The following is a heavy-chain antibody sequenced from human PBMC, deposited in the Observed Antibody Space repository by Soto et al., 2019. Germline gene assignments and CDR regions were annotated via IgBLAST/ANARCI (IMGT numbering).Heavy chain of an antibody. J-gene: IGHJ4*02. CDR3: ARRVPGSTTGWNTGIFDY. D-gene: IGHD1-1*01. CDR2: IYWDDDK. CDR1: GFSLSTSGVG. V-gene: IGHV2-5*02. Sequence: QITLKESGPTLVKPTQTLTLTCTFSGFSLSTSGVGVGWIRQPPGKALEWLAFIYWDDDKRYSPSLRNRLTIIKDTSKTRVVLTITNMDPVDTATYFCARRVPGSTTGWNTGIFDYLGQGTLVTVSS.